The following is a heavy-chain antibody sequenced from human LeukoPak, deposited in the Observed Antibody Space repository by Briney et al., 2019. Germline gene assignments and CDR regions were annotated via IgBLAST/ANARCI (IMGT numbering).Heavy chain of an antibody. CDR3: ARRIRFLEWFLDY. Sequence: GGSLRLSCAASGFNFITAAMTWVRQAPGKGLEWVSAISGSGGSTYYADSVKGRFTISRDNSKNTLYLQMNSLRAEDTAVYYCARRIRFLEWFLDYWGQGTLVTVSS. CDR2: ISGSGGST. CDR1: GFNFITAA. D-gene: IGHD3-3*01. J-gene: IGHJ4*02. V-gene: IGHV3-23*01.